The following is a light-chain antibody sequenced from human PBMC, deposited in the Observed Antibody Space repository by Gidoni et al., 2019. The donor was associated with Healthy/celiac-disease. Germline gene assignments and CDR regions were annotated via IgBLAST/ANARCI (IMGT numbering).Light chain of an antibody. Sequence: DIQMTQSPSSLSASVGDRVTITCRASQSISSYLNWYQQKPGKAPKLLIYAASSLQSGFPSRFSGSGSGTDFPLTISSLQPEDFATYYCQQSYSTPPYTFGQGTKLEIK. CDR1: QSISSY. CDR3: QQSYSTPPYT. J-gene: IGKJ2*01. CDR2: AAS. V-gene: IGKV1-39*01.